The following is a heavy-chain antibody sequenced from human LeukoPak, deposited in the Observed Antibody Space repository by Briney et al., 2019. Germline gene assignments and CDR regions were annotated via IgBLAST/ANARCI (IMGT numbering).Heavy chain of an antibody. D-gene: IGHD4-17*01. V-gene: IGHV3-23*01. CDR2: ISASGGGT. CDR1: GFRFSDFA. CDR3: AKGHSDFGTGFDL. J-gene: IGHJ4*02. Sequence: GGSLRLSCAASGFRFSDFAMSWVRQAPGKGLECVSVISASGGGTYSAESVKARFTISRDNSKNTLYLEMNSLAADDTAVYYCAKGHSDFGTGFDLWGQGTLVTVS.